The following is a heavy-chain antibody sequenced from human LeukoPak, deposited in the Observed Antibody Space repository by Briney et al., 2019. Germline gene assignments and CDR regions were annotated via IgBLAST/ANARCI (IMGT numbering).Heavy chain of an antibody. D-gene: IGHD3-22*01. CDR1: GYTFTSYG. V-gene: IGHV1-18*01. J-gene: IGHJ4*02. Sequence: GASVKVSCKASGYTFTSYGISWVRQAPGQGLEWMGWISAYNGNTNYAQKLQGRVTMTRDTSISTAYMELSRLRSDDTAVYYCARDSHPNYDSSGYYDSWGQGTLVTVSS. CDR2: ISAYNGNT. CDR3: ARDSHPNYDSSGYYDS.